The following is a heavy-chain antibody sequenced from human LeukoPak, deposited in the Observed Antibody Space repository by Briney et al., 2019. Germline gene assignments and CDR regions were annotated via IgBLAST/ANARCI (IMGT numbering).Heavy chain of an antibody. V-gene: IGHV3-21*01. Sequence: GGSLRLSCAASGFTFSSYSMTWVRQAPGKGLEWVSSISSSSSYIYYADSVKGRFTISRDNAKNSLYLQMNSLRAEDTAVYYCSETDYSSGWYSGWGQGTLVTVSS. J-gene: IGHJ4*02. CDR3: SETDYSSGWYSG. CDR1: GFTFSSYS. CDR2: ISSSSSYI. D-gene: IGHD6-19*01.